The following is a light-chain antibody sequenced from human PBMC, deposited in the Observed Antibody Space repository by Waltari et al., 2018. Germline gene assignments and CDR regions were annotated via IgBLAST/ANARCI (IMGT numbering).Light chain of an antibody. CDR3: CSNVGSSVF. CDR1: NSKVGSYNL. CDR2: EGN. V-gene: IGLV2-23*03. J-gene: IGLJ2*01. Sequence: QSAPTQPASVSGSPGQSITISCTGFNSKVGSYNLVSWYQKHPGKAPKLLIYEGNRRPSGVSNRFSGSKSDNTASLTLSGLQAEDEADYYCCSNVGSSVFFGGGTKLTVL.